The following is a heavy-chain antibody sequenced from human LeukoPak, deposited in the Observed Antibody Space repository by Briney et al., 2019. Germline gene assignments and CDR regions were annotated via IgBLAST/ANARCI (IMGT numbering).Heavy chain of an antibody. Sequence: SETLSLTCTVSGGPISSFYWTWIRQPPGKGLEWIGYIYYSGSNNYHPSLKIRVTISEDMSKRQFSLKLNTVAAADTAVYYCAKDIIVGAIDAFDIWGQGTMVTVSS. D-gene: IGHD1-26*01. J-gene: IGHJ3*02. CDR3: AKDIIVGAIDAFDI. CDR2: IYYSGSN. V-gene: IGHV4-59*12. CDR1: GGPISSFY.